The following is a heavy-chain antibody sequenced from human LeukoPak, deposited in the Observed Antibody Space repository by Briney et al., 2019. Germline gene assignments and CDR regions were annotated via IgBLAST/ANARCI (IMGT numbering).Heavy chain of an antibody. CDR1: GYSISSGYY. D-gene: IGHD6-13*01. Sequence: SETLSLTCAVSGYSISSGYYWGWIRQPPGKGLEWIGSIYHSGSTYYNPSLKSRVTISVDTSKNQFSLKLSSVTAADTAVYYCAISSSWYWFDLWGQGTLVTVSS. CDR2: IYHSGST. V-gene: IGHV4-38-2*01. J-gene: IGHJ5*02. CDR3: AISSSWYWFDL.